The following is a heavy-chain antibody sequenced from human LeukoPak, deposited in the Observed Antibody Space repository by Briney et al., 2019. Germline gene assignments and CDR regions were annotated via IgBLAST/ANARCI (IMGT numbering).Heavy chain of an antibody. D-gene: IGHD6-19*01. V-gene: IGHV3-53*01. Sequence: GGSLRLSCAASRFTLSTYWMSWVRQAPGKGLEWVSVIYSGGSTYYADSVKGRFTISRDNSKNTLYLQMNSLRAEDTAVYYCARELVAGYFDYWGQGTLVTVSS. CDR1: RFTLSTYW. CDR3: ARELVAGYFDY. J-gene: IGHJ4*02. CDR2: IYSGGST.